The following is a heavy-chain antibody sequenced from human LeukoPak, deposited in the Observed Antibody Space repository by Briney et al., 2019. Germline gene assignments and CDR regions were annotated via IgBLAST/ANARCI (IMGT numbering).Heavy chain of an antibody. CDR3: ARITDFWSGYYDY. CDR2: IYYSGST. D-gene: IGHD3-3*01. CDR1: GGSISSSSYY. Sequence: PSETLSLTCTVAGGSISSSSYYWGWIRQPPGKGLERIGSIYYSGSTYYNPSLKSRVTISVDTSKNQFSLKLSSVTAADTAVYYCARITDFWSGYYDYWGQGTLVTVSS. J-gene: IGHJ4*02. V-gene: IGHV4-39*07.